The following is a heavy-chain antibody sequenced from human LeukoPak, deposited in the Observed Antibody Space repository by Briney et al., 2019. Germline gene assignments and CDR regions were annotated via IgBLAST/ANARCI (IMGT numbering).Heavy chain of an antibody. D-gene: IGHD3-3*01. J-gene: IGHJ4*02. CDR1: GGSISSGGYY. V-gene: IGHV4-61*08. Sequence: SETLSLTCTVSGGSISSGGYYWSWIRQHPGKGLEWIGYIYYSGSTNYNPSLKSRVTISVDTSKNQFSLKLSSVTAADTAVYYCARATTIFGVVIDYWGQGTLVTVSS. CDR3: ARATTIFGVVIDY. CDR2: IYYSGST.